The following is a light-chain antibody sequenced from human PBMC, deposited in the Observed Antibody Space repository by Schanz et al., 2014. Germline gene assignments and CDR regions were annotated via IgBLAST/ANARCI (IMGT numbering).Light chain of an antibody. CDR1: SSNIGAGYD. CDR3: AAWDGSLIGYV. Sequence: QSVLTQPPSVSGAPGQRVTISCTGSSSNIGAGYDVHWYQQLPGTAPKLLIYRNNQRPSGVPDRFSGSKSGTSASLAISGLQSDDEADYYCAAWDGSLIGYVFGTGTKLTVL. CDR2: RNN. J-gene: IGLJ1*01. V-gene: IGLV1-40*01.